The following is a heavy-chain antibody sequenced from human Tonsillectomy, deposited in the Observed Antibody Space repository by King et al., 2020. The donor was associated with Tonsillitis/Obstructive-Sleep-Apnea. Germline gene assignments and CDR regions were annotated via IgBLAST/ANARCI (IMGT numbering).Heavy chain of an antibody. CDR2: IKQDGSEK. CDR3: ARDPHAFDI. J-gene: IGHJ3*02. Sequence: VQLVESGGGLVQPGGSLRLSCAASGVTFSSYWMSWVRQAPGKGLEWVANIKQDGSEKYQVDSVKGRFTIYRDNAKNSLYQQMNSLRAEDTAVYYCARDPHAFDIWGQGTMVTVSS. CDR1: GVTFSSYW. V-gene: IGHV3-7*01.